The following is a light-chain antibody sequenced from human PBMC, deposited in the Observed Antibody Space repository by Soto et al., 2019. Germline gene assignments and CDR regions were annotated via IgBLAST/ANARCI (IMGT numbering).Light chain of an antibody. CDR2: AAS. J-gene: IGKJ1*01. CDR1: QGISNY. CDR3: QKYNSAPQK. Sequence: DIQMTHSQSSLSASVLYIVTITFRASQGISNYLAWYQQKPGKVPKLLIYAASTLQSGVPSRFSGSGSGTDFTLTISSLQPEDVATYYCQKYNSAPQKFGQGTKVDIK. V-gene: IGKV1-27*01.